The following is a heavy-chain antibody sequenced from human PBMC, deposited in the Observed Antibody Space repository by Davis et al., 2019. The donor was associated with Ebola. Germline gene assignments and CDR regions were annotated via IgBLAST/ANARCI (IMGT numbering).Heavy chain of an antibody. J-gene: IGHJ4*02. V-gene: IGHV4-31*03. D-gene: IGHD5-18*01. CDR2: IYYSGST. CDR1: GGSISSGGYY. Sequence: LRLSCTVSGGSISSGGYYWSWIRQHPGKGLEWIGYIYYSGSTYYNPSLKSRVTISVDTSKNQFSLKLSSVTAADTAVYYCARWGYSYGYYWGQGTLVTVSS. CDR3: ARWGYSYGYY.